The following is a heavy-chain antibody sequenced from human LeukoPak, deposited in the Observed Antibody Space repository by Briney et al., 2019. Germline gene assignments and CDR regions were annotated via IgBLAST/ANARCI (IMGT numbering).Heavy chain of an antibody. V-gene: IGHV4-59*12. CDR2: IYYSGST. CDR1: GGSISSYY. J-gene: IGHJ6*02. Sequence: RTSETLSLTCTVSGGSISSYYWSWIRQPPGKGLEWIGYIYYSGSTYYNPSLKSRVTISVDTSKNQFSLKLSSVTAADTAVYYCARVDYSNYYYGMDVWGQGTTVTVSS. D-gene: IGHD4-11*01. CDR3: ARVDYSNYYYGMDV.